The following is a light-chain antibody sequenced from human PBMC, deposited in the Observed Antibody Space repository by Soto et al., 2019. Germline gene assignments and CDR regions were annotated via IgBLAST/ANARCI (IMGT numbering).Light chain of an antibody. Sequence: DIQMTQSPSPLSASVGDRVTITCRPSQGISNSLAWYQQKPGKVPKLLIQAASTLQSGVPSRFSGSGFGTDFTLTISSLQPEDVATYYCQKYDSVPTFGPGTKVDSK. CDR3: QKYDSVPT. CDR2: AAS. CDR1: QGISNS. V-gene: IGKV1-27*01. J-gene: IGKJ1*01.